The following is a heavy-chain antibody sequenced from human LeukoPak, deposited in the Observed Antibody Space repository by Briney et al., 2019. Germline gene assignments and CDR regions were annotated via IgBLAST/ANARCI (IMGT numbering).Heavy chain of an antibody. D-gene: IGHD2-2*02. CDR1: GDSVSTNSAA. J-gene: IGHJ6*02. V-gene: IGHV6-1*01. CDR3: ARAYMAAMDV. Sequence: SQTLSLTCAISGDSVSTNSAAWNWIRQSPSRGLEWLGRTYYRSKWYYEYAVSVKGRITIDPDTPENQFSLQLNSVTPEDTAVYSCARAYMAAMDVWGQGTTVTVSS. CDR2: TYYRSKWYY.